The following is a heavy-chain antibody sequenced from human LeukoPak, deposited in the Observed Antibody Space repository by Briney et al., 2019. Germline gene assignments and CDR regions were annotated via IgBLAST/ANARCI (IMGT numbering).Heavy chain of an antibody. CDR2: IYSSGST. CDR1: GGSINNYY. D-gene: IGHD5-12*01. CDR3: ARASGYGYYYYYGMDV. J-gene: IGHJ6*02. Sequence: SETLSLTCTVSGGSINNYYWSWIRHPARRGLEYFGRIYSSGSTDYNPSLQSRVTMSVDTSKNQFSLKVRSVTAADTAVYYCARASGYGYYYYYGMDVWGQGTTVTVSS. V-gene: IGHV4-4*07.